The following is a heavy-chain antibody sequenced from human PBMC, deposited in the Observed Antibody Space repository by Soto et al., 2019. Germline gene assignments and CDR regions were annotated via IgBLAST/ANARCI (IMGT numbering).Heavy chain of an antibody. D-gene: IGHD7-27*01. Sequence: SETLSLTCSVSGDSISNLDYFWAWIRQPPGQALEYIGYIYKSATTYYNPSFESRVAISVDTSKSQFSLNVTSVTAADTAVYFCARGRYCLTGRCFPNWFDAWGQGALVTVSS. J-gene: IGHJ5*02. V-gene: IGHV4-30-4*01. CDR2: IYKSATT. CDR3: ARGRYCLTGRCFPNWFDA. CDR1: GDSISNLDYF.